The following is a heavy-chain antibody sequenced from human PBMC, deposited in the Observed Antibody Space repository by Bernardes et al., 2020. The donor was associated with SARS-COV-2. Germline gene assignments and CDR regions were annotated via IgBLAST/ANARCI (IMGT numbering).Heavy chain of an antibody. CDR3: ARAVWGIWYFDL. J-gene: IGHJ2*01. CDR1: GFSLTTTGVG. V-gene: IGHV4-39*07. D-gene: IGHD3-16*01. Sequence: LVKPTQTLTLTCTFSGFSLTTTGVGVGWIRQPPGKGLEWIGEINYSGSTNYNPSLKSRVTISVDTSKNQFSLKLSSVTAADTAVYYCARAVWGIWYFDLWGRGTLVTVSS. CDR2: INYSGST.